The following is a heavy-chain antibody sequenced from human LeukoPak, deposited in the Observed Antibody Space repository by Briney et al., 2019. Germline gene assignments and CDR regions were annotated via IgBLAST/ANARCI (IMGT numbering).Heavy chain of an antibody. CDR3: ARVGLYSSGWFDY. V-gene: IGHV3-48*03. CDR1: GFTFSSYE. D-gene: IGHD6-19*01. CDR2: ISSSGSTI. Sequence: TGGSLRLSCAASGFTFSSYEMNWVRQAPGKGLEWVSYISSSGSTIYYADSVKGRFTISRDNAKNSLYLQMNSLRAEDTAVYYCARVGLYSSGWFDYWGQGTLVTVSS. J-gene: IGHJ4*02.